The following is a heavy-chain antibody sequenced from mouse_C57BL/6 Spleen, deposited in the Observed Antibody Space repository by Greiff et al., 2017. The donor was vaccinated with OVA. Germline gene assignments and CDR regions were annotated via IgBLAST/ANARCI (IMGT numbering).Heavy chain of an antibody. CDR1: GYTFTDYN. J-gene: IGHJ2*01. D-gene: IGHD2-4*01. CDR2: INPNNGGT. Sequence: VHVKQSGPELVKPGASVKIPCKASGYTFTDYNMDWVKQSHGKSLEWIGDINPNNGGTIYNQKFKGKATLTVDKSSSTAYMELRSLTSEDTAVYYCARRDDYDLSFDYWGQGTTLTVSS. CDR3: ARRDDYDLSFDY. V-gene: IGHV1-18*01.